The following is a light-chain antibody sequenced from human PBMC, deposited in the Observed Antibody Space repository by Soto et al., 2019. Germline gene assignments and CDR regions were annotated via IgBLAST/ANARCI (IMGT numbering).Light chain of an antibody. CDR2: DAS. V-gene: IGKV1-33*01. CDR3: QRYDSLPPT. Sequence: DIQMTQSPSSLSASVGDRVTITCQASRDIGKYLNWFQEKPGKAPKLLIYDASNLQTRVPSRFSGSGSGTDFTFTISSLQPEDFATYYCQRYDSLPPTFGQGTRLEIK. CDR1: RDIGKY. J-gene: IGKJ5*01.